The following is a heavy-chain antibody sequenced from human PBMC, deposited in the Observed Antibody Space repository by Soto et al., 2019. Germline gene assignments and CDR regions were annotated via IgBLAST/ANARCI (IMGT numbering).Heavy chain of an antibody. CDR3: ARPRIVGAPHDAFDI. J-gene: IGHJ3*02. Sequence: ESLKISCKGSGYSFTSYWIGWVRQMPGKGLEWMGIIYPGDSDTRYSPSFQGQVTISADKSISTAYLQWSSLKASDTAMYYCARPRIVGAPHDAFDIWGQGTMVTVSS. V-gene: IGHV5-51*01. CDR2: IYPGDSDT. CDR1: GYSFTSYW. D-gene: IGHD1-26*01.